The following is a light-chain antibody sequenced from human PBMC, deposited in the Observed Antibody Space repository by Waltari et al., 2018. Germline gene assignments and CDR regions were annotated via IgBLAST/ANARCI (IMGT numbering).Light chain of an antibody. CDR2: EDT. J-gene: IGLJ3*02. Sequence: SYELTQSPSVSVSPGPTVRITCSGYALTRKSVCWYQQKSGQAPVPLLYEDTKRPSGIPERFSGSSSGTVATLTLTGAQVDDDADYYCYSTEPGDNYRGVFAGGTKLTVL. CDR1: ALTRKS. V-gene: IGLV3-10*01. CDR3: YSTEPGDNYRGV.